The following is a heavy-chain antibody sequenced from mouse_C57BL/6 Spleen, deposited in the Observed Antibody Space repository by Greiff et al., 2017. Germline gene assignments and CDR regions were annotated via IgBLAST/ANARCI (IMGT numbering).Heavy chain of an antibody. CDR3: ARGGGSSYFDY. D-gene: IGHD1-1*01. V-gene: IGHV5-4*01. J-gene: IGHJ2*01. Sequence: EVQLVESGGGLVKPGGSLKLSCAASGFTFSSYAMSWVRQTPEKRLEWVATISDGGSYTYYPDNVKGRFTISRDNAKNNLYLQMSHLKSEDTAMYDCARGGGSSYFDYWGQGTTLTVSS. CDR2: ISDGGSYT. CDR1: GFTFSSYA.